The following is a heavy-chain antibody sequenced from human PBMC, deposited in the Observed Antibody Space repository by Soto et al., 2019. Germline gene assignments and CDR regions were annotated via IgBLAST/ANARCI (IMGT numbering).Heavy chain of an antibody. CDR2: IYYSGST. V-gene: IGHV4-39*01. CDR1: GGSISSSSYY. J-gene: IGHJ4*02. Sequence: QLQLQESGPGLVKPSETLSLTCTVSGGSISSSSYYWGWIRQPPGKGLEWIGSIYYSGSTYYNQSLKSRVTISVDTSKNQFSRKLSSVTAADTAVYYCARRGSSSWYGYWGQGTLVTVSS. CDR3: ARRGSSSWYGY. D-gene: IGHD6-13*01.